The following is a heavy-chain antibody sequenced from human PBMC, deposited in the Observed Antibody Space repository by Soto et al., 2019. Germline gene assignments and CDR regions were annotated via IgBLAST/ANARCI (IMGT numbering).Heavy chain of an antibody. CDR2: INPIFRTA. D-gene: IGHD1-1*01. CDR3: ASGSGTTSGMDV. J-gene: IGHJ6*02. Sequence: QVQLVQSGAEVKKPGSSVKVSCKASGGTFSTYAVTWVRQAPGQGLEWMGGINPIFRTANYAQKFQGRVTITADESTNTAYMELRSLRSGDTAVYFCASGSGTTSGMDVWGQGTTVTVSS. V-gene: IGHV1-69*01. CDR1: GGTFSTYA.